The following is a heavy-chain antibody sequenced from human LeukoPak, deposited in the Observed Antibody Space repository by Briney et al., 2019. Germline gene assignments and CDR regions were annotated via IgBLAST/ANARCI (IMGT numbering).Heavy chain of an antibody. D-gene: IGHD6-19*01. V-gene: IGHV4-38-2*01. J-gene: IGHJ4*02. CDR2: IYHSGST. CDR1: GYSISSGYY. CDR3: ARAWIPVAGTRDY. Sequence: SETLSLTCAVSGYSISSGYYWAWIRQPPGKGLEWIGNIYHSGSTYYNPSLKSRVTISVDTSKNQFSLKLSSVTAADTAVYYCARAWIPVAGTRDYWGQGTLVTVSS.